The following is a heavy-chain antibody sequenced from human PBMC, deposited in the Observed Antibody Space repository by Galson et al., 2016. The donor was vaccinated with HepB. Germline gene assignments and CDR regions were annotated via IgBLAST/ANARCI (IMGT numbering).Heavy chain of an antibody. CDR2: LDPEDGKI. D-gene: IGHD3-3*01. CDR1: GYALSEVS. V-gene: IGHV1-24*01. Sequence: SVKVSCKVSGYALSEVSMHWVRQAPGKGLEWMGGLDPEDGKIIYAEKFQGRLTLTEDTSTDTAYMELSDLRSDDTAMYSCARLESEITLDDWGQGTLVTVSS. J-gene: IGHJ4*02. CDR3: ARLESEITLDD.